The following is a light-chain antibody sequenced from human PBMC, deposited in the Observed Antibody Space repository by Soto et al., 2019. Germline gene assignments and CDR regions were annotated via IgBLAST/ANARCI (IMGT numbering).Light chain of an antibody. V-gene: IGLV1-47*01. CDR1: SSNIVSNY. Sequence: QSVLTQPPSASGTPGQRVTISCSGSSSNIVSNYVYWYYQLPGTAPKVLIYRNNQRPSGVPDRFSGSKSGTSASLAISGLRSEDEADYYCATWDDSLSGVIFGGGTKLTVL. CDR3: ATWDDSLSGVI. CDR2: RNN. J-gene: IGLJ2*01.